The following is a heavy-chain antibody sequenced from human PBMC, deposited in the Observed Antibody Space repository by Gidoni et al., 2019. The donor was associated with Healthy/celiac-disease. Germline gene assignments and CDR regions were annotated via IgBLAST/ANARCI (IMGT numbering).Heavy chain of an antibody. D-gene: IGHD6-19*01. CDR3: ARGSYSSGWYSAFDI. V-gene: IGHV3-72*01. J-gene: IGHJ3*02. Sequence: EVQLVESGGGLVQPGGSLRLSCAASGFTFSDHYMDWVRQAPGKGLEWVGRTRNKANSYTTEYAASVKGRFTISRDDSKNSLYLQMNSLKTEDTAVYYCARGSYSSGWYSAFDIWGQGTMVTVSS. CDR1: GFTFSDHY. CDR2: TRNKANSYTT.